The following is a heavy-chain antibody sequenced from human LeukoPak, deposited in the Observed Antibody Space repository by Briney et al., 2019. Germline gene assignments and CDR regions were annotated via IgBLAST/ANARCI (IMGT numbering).Heavy chain of an antibody. Sequence: QPGGSLRLSCAASGFTFSSYAMCWVRQAPGKGLEWVSAISGSSGSTYYADSVKGRFTISRDNSKNTLYLQMNSLRAEDTAVYYCAKQGVGAFAYYFDYWGQGTLVTVSS. V-gene: IGHV3-23*01. CDR2: ISGSSGST. CDR1: GFTFSSYA. D-gene: IGHD1-26*01. CDR3: AKQGVGAFAYYFDY. J-gene: IGHJ4*02.